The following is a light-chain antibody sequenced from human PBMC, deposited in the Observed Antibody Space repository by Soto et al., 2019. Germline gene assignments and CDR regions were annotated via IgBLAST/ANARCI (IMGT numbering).Light chain of an antibody. CDR2: TTS. V-gene: IGKV1-39*01. J-gene: IGKJ1*01. CDR3: QQSYSRPRT. Sequence: DIPITHTPSTLSESVGDTVTITCRASQSISTYLNVYNQKPWKAPNLLIYTTSNLESGVPSRFSGSGSGTDFTLTINSLQPEDFATYFCQQSYSRPRTSGQGAK. CDR1: QSISTY.